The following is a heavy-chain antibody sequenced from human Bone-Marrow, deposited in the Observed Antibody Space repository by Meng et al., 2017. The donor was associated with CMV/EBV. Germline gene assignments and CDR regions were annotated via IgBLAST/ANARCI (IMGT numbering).Heavy chain of an antibody. CDR2: ISSSSSYI. CDR1: GFTFSSYS. J-gene: IGHJ6*02. D-gene: IGHD3-16*01. Sequence: GESLKISCAASGFTFSSYSMNWVRQAPGKGLEWVSSISSSSSYIYYADSVKGRFTISRDNAKNSLYLQMNSLRAEDTALYYCAKDIRSAGGGYYYGMDVWGQGTTVTVSS. V-gene: IGHV3-21*04. CDR3: AKDIRSAGGGYYYGMDV.